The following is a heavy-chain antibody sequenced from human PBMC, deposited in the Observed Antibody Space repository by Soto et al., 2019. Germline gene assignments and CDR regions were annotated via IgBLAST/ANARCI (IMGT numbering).Heavy chain of an antibody. J-gene: IGHJ6*02. CDR3: ARAYYDFWSGYPTYYYYYGMDV. V-gene: IGHV1-18*01. D-gene: IGHD3-3*01. Sequence: ASVKVSCKASGYTFTSYGISWVRQAPGQGLEWMGWISAYNGNTNYAQKLQGRVTMTTDTSTSTAYMELRSLRSDDTAVYYCARAYYDFWSGYPTYYYYYGMDVWGQGTTVTVSS. CDR1: GYTFTSYG. CDR2: ISAYNGNT.